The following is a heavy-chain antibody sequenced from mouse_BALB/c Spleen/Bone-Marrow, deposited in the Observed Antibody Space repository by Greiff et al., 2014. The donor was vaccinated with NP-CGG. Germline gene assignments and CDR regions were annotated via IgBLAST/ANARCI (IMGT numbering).Heavy chain of an antibody. J-gene: IGHJ3*01. CDR3: ARGGTARAAWFAY. CDR1: GYTFTSYT. CDR2: INPSSAYT. V-gene: IGHV1-4*02. D-gene: IGHD3-3*01. Sequence: VQLQQSAVELARPGASVKMSCKASGYTFTSYTMHWIKQRPGQGLEWIGYINPSSAYTEYNQKFKDKTTLTAVTSSSTAYMQLSSLTSEDSAVYYCARGGTARAAWFAYWGQGTLVTVSA.